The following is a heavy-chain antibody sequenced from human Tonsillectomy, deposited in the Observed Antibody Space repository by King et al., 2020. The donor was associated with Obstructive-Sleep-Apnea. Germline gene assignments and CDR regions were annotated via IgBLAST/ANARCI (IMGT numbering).Heavy chain of an antibody. V-gene: IGHV3-9*01. Sequence: VQLVESGGGLVQPGRSLRLSCAASGFTFDDYAMHWVRQAPGKGLEWVSGISWNSGSIGYADSVKGRFTISRDNAKNSLYLQMNSLRAEDTALYYCAKDKGSEERFGELFDYWGQGTLVTVSS. D-gene: IGHD3-10*01. CDR2: ISWNSGSI. J-gene: IGHJ4*02. CDR3: AKDKGSEERFGELFDY. CDR1: GFTFDDYA.